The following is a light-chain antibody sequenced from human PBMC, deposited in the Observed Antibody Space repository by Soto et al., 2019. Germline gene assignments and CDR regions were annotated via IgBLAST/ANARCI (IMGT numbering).Light chain of an antibody. V-gene: IGKV4-1*01. CDR3: HQYCNTPYT. J-gene: IGKJ2*01. CDR2: WAS. CDR1: QSVSYTSNSKNL. Sequence: DIVMTQSPDSLAVSLGERATINCKSSQSVSYTSNSKNLLAWYQQKPGQPPKLLIYWASTRESGVPDRFSGSGSGTDLTLTISSLQAEDVAVYYCHQYCNTPYTFGQGTKLEIK.